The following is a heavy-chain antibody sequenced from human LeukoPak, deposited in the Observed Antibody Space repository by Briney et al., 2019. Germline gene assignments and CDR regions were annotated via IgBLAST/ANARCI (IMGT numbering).Heavy chain of an antibody. Sequence: SVRVSCKASGGTFSSYTISWVRQAPGQGLEWMGGIIPIFGTASYAQKFQGRVTITADKSTSTGYMELSSLRSEDTAVYYCASSGSYRDNYYYYYMDVWGKGTTVTVSS. D-gene: IGHD1-26*01. V-gene: IGHV1-69*06. CDR1: GGTFSSYT. J-gene: IGHJ6*03. CDR2: IIPIFGTA. CDR3: ASSGSYRDNYYYYYMDV.